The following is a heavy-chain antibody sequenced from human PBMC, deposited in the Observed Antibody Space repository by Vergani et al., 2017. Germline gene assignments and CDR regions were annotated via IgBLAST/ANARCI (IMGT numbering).Heavy chain of an antibody. J-gene: IGHJ6*02. CDR1: GYTFTSYD. V-gene: IGHV1-8*01. CDR3: ARSGSYRYYYGMDV. Sequence: QVQLVQSGAEVKKPGSSVKVSCKASGYTFTSYDINWVRQATGQGLEWMGWMNPNSGNTGYAQKFQGRVTMTRNTSISTAYMELSSLRSEDTAVYYCARSGSYRYYYGMDVWGQGTTVTVSS. D-gene: IGHD3-10*01. CDR2: MNPNSGNT.